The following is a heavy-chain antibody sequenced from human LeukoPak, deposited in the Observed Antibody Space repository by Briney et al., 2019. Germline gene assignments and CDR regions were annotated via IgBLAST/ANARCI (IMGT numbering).Heavy chain of an antibody. D-gene: IGHD2-2*02. J-gene: IGHJ2*01. Sequence: ASVKVSCKTSGYTFTSYGISWVRQAPGQGLEWMGWISAYNGNTNYAQKLQGRVTMTTDTSTSTAYMELSSLRSEDTAVYYCARVAYCSSTSCYSVVENWYFDLWGRGTLVTVSS. V-gene: IGHV1-18*01. CDR2: ISAYNGNT. CDR1: GYTFTSYG. CDR3: ARVAYCSSTSCYSVVENWYFDL.